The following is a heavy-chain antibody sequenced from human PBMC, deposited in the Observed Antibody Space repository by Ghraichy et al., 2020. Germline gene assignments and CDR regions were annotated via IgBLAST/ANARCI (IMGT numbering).Heavy chain of an antibody. D-gene: IGHD2-15*01. CDR1: GFKFNEYA. Sequence: GGSLRLSCAASGFKFNEYAMHWVRQAPGKGLEWVSGIGWYSGIIGYADSVKGRFTISRDNAKKSLYLQMNSLRAEETALYFCAKDRTYCNGGSCFDGMDVWGQGTTVTVSS. CDR2: IGWYSGII. J-gene: IGHJ6*02. CDR3: AKDRTYCNGGSCFDGMDV. V-gene: IGHV3-9*01.